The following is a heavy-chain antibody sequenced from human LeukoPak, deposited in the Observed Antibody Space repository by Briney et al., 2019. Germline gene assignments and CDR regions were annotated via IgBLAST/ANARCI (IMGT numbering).Heavy chain of an antibody. CDR1: GYTFTSYD. D-gene: IGHD2-2*01. Sequence: ASVKVSCKASGYTFTSYDINWVRQATGQGLEWMGWMNPNSGNTGYAQKFQGRVTMTRNTSISTAYMKLSSLRSEDTAVYYCARQYCSSTSCFGERYYYYGMDVWGQGTTVTVSS. J-gene: IGHJ6*02. CDR2: MNPNSGNT. CDR3: ARQYCSSTSCFGERYYYYGMDV. V-gene: IGHV1-8*01.